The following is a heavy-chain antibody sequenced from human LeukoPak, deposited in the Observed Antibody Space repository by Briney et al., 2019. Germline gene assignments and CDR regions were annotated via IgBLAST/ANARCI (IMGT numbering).Heavy chain of an antibody. J-gene: IGHJ6*03. CDR2: INPNSGGT. D-gene: IGHD1-26*01. CDR3: ARLVGATTANYYYYYMDV. CDR1: GYTFTGYY. Sequence: ASVKVPCKASGYTFTGYYMHWVRQAPGQGLEWMGRINPNSGGTNYAQKFQGRVTMTRDTSISTAYMGLSRLRSDDTAVYYCARLVGATTANYYYYYMDVWGKGTTVTVSS. V-gene: IGHV1-2*06.